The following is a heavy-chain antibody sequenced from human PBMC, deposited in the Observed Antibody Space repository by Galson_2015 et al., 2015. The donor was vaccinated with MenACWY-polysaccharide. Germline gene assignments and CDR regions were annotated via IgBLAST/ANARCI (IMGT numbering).Heavy chain of an antibody. D-gene: IGHD5-24*01. CDR1: GFTFSSYA. V-gene: IGHV3-74*01. J-gene: IGHJ4*02. CDR3: ARGGDGYGNFDY. Sequence: SLRLSCAASGFTFSSYAMHWVRQAPGKGLVWVSRINGAGSTTSCADSVKGRFTISRDNAQHMLYLQMNSLRAEDTAVYYCARGGDGYGNFDYWGQGILVTVSS. CDR2: INGAGSTT.